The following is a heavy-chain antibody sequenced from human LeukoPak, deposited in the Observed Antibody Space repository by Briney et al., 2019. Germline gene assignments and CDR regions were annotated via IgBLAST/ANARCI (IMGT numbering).Heavy chain of an antibody. CDR1: GGSFSGYH. CDR3: ARGQEDIVVVPAAIGFDP. Sequence: PSETLSLTCAVYGGSFSGYHWSWIRQPPGKGLEWIGEINQSGSTNYNPSLKSRVTISVDTSKNQFSLKLSSVTAADTAVYYCARGQEDIVVVPAAIGFDPWGQGTLVTVSS. V-gene: IGHV4-34*01. J-gene: IGHJ5*02. D-gene: IGHD2-2*01. CDR2: INQSGST.